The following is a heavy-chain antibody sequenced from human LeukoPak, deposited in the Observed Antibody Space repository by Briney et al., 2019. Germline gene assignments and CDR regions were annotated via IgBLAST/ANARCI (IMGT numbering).Heavy chain of an antibody. CDR3: ARLCAAAAGWDYFDY. D-gene: IGHD6-13*01. J-gene: IGHJ4*02. CDR1: GGSISSSSYY. V-gene: IGHV4-39*01. CDR2: IYYSGST. Sequence: SETLSLSCTVSGGSISSSSYYWGWIRPPPGKGLEWIGSIYYSGSTYYNPSLKSRVTISVDTSKNQFSLKLSSVTAADTAVYYCARLCAAAAGWDYFDYWGQGTLVTVSS.